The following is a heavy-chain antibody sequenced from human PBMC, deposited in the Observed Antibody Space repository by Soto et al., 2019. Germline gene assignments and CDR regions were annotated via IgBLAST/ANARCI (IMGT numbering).Heavy chain of an antibody. J-gene: IGHJ4*02. CDR2: ISEDGNTK. CDR3: AKARTTYTDTYSHRTFDY. CDR1: GFTFSRFD. D-gene: IGHD2-15*01. Sequence: QVQLVESGGGVVQPGRSLTLSCAASGFTFSRFDMHWGRQAPGKGLEWVAVISEDGNTKYYADSVKGRFTISRDKSSNTLFLQMNSLRAEDTAVYYCAKARTTYTDTYSHRTFDYWGQGILVTVSS. V-gene: IGHV3-30*18.